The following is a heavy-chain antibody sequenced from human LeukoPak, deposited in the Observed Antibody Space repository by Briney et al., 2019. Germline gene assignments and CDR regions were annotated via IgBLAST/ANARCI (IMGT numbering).Heavy chain of an antibody. D-gene: IGHD2-2*01. J-gene: IGHJ4*02. CDR2: IYYSGST. CDR1: GGSIGSGDYY. Sequence: PSETLSLTCTVSGGSIGSGDYYWSWIRQPPGKGLEWIGYIYYSGSTYYNPSLKSRVTISVDTSKNQFSLKLSSVTAADTAVYYCARGSSSKGGLPRDWGQGTLVTVSS. V-gene: IGHV4-30-4*02. CDR3: ARGSSSKGGLPRD.